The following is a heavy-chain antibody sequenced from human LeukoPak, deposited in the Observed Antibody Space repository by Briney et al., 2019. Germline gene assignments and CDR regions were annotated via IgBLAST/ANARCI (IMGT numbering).Heavy chain of an antibody. CDR3: ARGTGTTIDYYYYGMDV. J-gene: IGHJ6*02. CDR1: GYTFATYG. V-gene: IGHV1-18*01. CDR2: ISAYNSNT. Sequence: ASVKVSCKASGYTFATYGINWVRQAPGQGLEWMGCISAYNSNTNYAQKLQGRVTMTTDTSTSTAYMELRSLRSDDTAVYYCARGTGTTIDYYYYGMDVWGQGTTVTVSS. D-gene: IGHD1-1*01.